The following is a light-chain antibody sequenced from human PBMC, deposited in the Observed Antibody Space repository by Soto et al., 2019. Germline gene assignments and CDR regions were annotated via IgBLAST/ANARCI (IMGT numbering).Light chain of an antibody. J-gene: IGLJ3*02. CDR1: SSSIGSNT. Sequence: QSALTQPPSASGTPGQRVTISCSGSSSSIGSNTVNWYQQLPGTAPKLLIYSNNQRPSGVPDRFSGSKSGTSDSLSISGLQSEDEADYYCAAWDDSLRRWVFGGGTKLTVL. V-gene: IGLV1-44*01. CDR3: AAWDDSLRRWV. CDR2: SNN.